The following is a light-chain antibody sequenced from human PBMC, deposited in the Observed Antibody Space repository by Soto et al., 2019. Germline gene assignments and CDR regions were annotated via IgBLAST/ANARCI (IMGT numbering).Light chain of an antibody. CDR2: DVS. J-gene: IGLJ2*01. CDR3: SSYTRSSTLVV. Sequence: QSALTQPDSVSGSPGQSITISCTGTSSDVCGYNYVSWYQQHPGKATKHMIYDVSNRPSGVSNRFSGSKSGNTASLTIYGLKAEDEDDYYCSSYTRSSTLVVFGGGTKLTVL. CDR1: SSDVCGYNY. V-gene: IGLV2-14*01.